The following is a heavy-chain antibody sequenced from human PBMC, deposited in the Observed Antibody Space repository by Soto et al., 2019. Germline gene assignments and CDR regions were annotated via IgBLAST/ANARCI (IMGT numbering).Heavy chain of an antibody. V-gene: IGHV1-3*01. CDR2: INAGNGNT. J-gene: IGHJ6*03. Sequence: ASVKVSCQASGYTFTIYAMHWVRQAPGKRLEWMGWINAGNGNTKYSQKFQGRVTITRDTSASTAYMELSSLRSEDTAVYYCASPSFYYDFWSGPDYYYYMDVWGKGTTVTVSS. D-gene: IGHD3-3*01. CDR1: GYTFTIYA. CDR3: ASPSFYYDFWSGPDYYYYMDV.